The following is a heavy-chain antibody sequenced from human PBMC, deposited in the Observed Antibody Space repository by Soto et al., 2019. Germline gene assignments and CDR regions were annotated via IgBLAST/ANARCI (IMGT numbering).Heavy chain of an antibody. J-gene: IGHJ6*02. V-gene: IGHV4-34*01. Sequence: QVQLQQWGAGLLKPSETLSLTCAVYGGSFSGYYWSWIRQPPGKGLEWIGEINHSGSTNYNPSLKSRVTISVDTSKHQFSLKLSSVTAADPAVYYCARGRGSLPLRYFDWLLYHYYYGMDVWGQGTTVTVSS. CDR3: ARGRGSLPLRYFDWLLYHYYYGMDV. CDR2: INHSGST. D-gene: IGHD3-9*01. CDR1: GGSFSGYY.